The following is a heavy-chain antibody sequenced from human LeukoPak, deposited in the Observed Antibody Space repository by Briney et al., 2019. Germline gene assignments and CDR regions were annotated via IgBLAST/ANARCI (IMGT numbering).Heavy chain of an antibody. J-gene: IGHJ3*02. D-gene: IGHD2-21*02. V-gene: IGHV3-21*01. Sequence: GGSLRLSCAASGFTFSSYWMHWVRQAPGKGLEWVSSISSSSSYIYYADSVKGRFTISRDNAKNSLYLQMNSLRAEDTAVYYCARSGTDLFLAYCGGDCYYDAFDIWGQGTMVTVSS. CDR3: ARSGTDLFLAYCGGDCYYDAFDI. CDR1: GFTFSSYW. CDR2: ISSSSSYI.